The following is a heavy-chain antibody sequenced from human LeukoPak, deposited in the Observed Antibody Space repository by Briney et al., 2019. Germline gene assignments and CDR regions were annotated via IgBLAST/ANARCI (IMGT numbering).Heavy chain of an antibody. CDR2: ISAYNGNT. D-gene: IGHD3-9*01. Sequence: ASVKVSCKASGYTFTSYGISWVRQAPRQGLEWMGWISAYNGNTNYAQKLQGRVTMTTDTSTSTAYMELRSLRSDDTAVYYCAREGVLRYFDWLLSALDYWGQGTLVTVSS. J-gene: IGHJ4*02. CDR1: GYTFTSYG. V-gene: IGHV1-18*04. CDR3: AREGVLRYFDWLLSALDY.